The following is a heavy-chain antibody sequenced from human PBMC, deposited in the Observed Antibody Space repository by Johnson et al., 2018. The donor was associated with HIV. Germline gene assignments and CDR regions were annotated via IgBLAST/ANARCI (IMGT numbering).Heavy chain of an antibody. Sequence: QVQLVESGGGMVQPGRSLRLSCAASGFTFTTYALHWVRRAPGKGLECVAVISYDGTYKYYADSVKGRFTISRDNSGNTLYLEMNSLRAEDTAVYYCVRVRGHSGYGIDDDAFDIWGQGTMVTVSP. D-gene: IGHD5-12*01. V-gene: IGHV3-30*04. CDR2: ISYDGTYK. CDR3: VRVRGHSGYGIDDDAFDI. J-gene: IGHJ3*02. CDR1: GFTFTTYA.